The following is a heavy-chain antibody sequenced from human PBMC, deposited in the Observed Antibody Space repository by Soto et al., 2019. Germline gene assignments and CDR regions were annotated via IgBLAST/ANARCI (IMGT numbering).Heavy chain of an antibody. CDR2: MNPNSGNT. CDR3: ARVAKRRRIFPFYYFYY. D-gene: IGHD2-15*01. J-gene: IGHJ4*02. CDR1: GYTFTSYD. V-gene: IGHV1-8*01. Sequence: GXSVKVSCKASGYTFTSYDINWVRQATGQGLEWMGWMNPNSGNTGYAQKFEGRVTMTRNTSISTAYMELSSLRSEDTAVYYCARVAKRRRIFPFYYFYYCGQGTRVSVSS.